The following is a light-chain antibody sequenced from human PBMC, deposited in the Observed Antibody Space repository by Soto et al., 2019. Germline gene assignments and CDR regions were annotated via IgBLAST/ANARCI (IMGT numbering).Light chain of an antibody. CDR2: KAS. J-gene: IGKJ1*01. Sequence: DIQMTQSPSTLSASVGDRVTITCRASQSIGSWLAWYQQKPGKAPKLLIYKASSLESGVPSRFSGSGSGTEFPLTISSLQPDDFASYYCHQYGSYSPWTFGQGTKVEIK. V-gene: IGKV1-5*03. CDR1: QSIGSW. CDR3: HQYGSYSPWT.